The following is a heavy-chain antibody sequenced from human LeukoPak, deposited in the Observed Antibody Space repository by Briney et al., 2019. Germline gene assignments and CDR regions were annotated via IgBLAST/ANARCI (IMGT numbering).Heavy chain of an antibody. Sequence: SGGSLRLSCAASGFTFDDYAMHWVRQGPGKGLEWVSGITWNSGTIGYADSVKGRFTISRDNAKNSLYLQMNSLRAEDTALYYCAKDVTGTGAFDIWGQGTMVTVS. D-gene: IGHD1-7*01. CDR2: ITWNSGTI. CDR3: AKDVTGTGAFDI. J-gene: IGHJ3*02. V-gene: IGHV3-9*01. CDR1: GFTFDDYA.